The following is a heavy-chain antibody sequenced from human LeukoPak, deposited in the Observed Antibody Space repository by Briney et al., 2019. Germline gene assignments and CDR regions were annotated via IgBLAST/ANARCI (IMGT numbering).Heavy chain of an antibody. D-gene: IGHD3-22*01. CDR1: GYTFTSYY. CDR2: INPSGGST. J-gene: IGHJ4*02. V-gene: IGHV1-46*01. Sequence: ASVKVSCKASGYTFTSYYMHWVRQAPGQGLEWMGIINPSGGSTSYAQKFQGRVTMTRDTSTSTVYMELSSLRSEDTAVYNCAGDYYDSSGYYLFDIWGQGTLVTVSS. CDR3: AGDYYDSSGYYLFDI.